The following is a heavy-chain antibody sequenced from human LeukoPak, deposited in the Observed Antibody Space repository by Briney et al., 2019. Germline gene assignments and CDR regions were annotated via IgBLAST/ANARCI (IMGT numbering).Heavy chain of an antibody. CDR3: ARISAAWCFDY. J-gene: IGHJ4*02. Sequence: PGGSLRLSCAGPGFIFSNYNMNWVRQAPGKGLEWVSSISSSSTYIYYADSVKGRFTISRDNAKNSLYPQMNSLRAEDTAVYYCARISAAWCFDYWGQGTLVTVSS. CDR1: GFIFSNYN. CDR2: ISSSSTYI. D-gene: IGHD2-8*01. V-gene: IGHV3-21*06.